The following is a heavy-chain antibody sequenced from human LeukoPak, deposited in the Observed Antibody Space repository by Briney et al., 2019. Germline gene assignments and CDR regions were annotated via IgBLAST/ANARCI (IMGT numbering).Heavy chain of an antibody. CDR2: INAGNGNT. J-gene: IGHJ4*02. V-gene: IGHV1-3*01. CDR3: ARSMVRGVNYYFDY. Sequence: ASVNVSCKASGYTFTSYAMHWVRQAPGQRLEWMGWINAGNGNTKYSQKFQGRVTITRDTSASTAYMELSSLRSEDTAVYYCARSMVRGVNYYFDYWGQGTLVTVSS. D-gene: IGHD3-10*01. CDR1: GYTFTSYA.